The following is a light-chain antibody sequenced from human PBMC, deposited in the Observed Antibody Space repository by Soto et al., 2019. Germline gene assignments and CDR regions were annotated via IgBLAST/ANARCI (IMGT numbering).Light chain of an antibody. CDR1: QTIGGW. CDR3: QQYNSYWT. J-gene: IGKJ1*01. Sequence: DIQMTQSPSTLSASVGDRVTITCRASQTIGGWLAWYQQKPGTAPKLLIYKASSLETGVPSRFSGSGSGTEFTLTISSLQPDDSATYYCQQYNSYWTFGQGTKVEIK. CDR2: KAS. V-gene: IGKV1-5*03.